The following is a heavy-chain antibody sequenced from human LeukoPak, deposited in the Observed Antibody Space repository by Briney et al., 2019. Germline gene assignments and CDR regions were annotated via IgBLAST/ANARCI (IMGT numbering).Heavy chain of an antibody. CDR3: TRGSIAYYYMDV. CDR2: IYYSGST. V-gene: IGHV4-59*01. Sequence: SETLSLTCSVSGGSISTYYWTWIRQPPGKGLEWIGNIYYSGSTNYNPSLKSRVTISVDTSKNQFSLKLSSVTAADTAVYYCTRGSIAYYYMDVWGKGTTVTLSS. D-gene: IGHD3-22*01. CDR1: GGSISTYY. J-gene: IGHJ6*03.